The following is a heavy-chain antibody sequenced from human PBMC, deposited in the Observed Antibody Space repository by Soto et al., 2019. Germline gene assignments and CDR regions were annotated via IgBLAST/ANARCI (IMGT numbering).Heavy chain of an antibody. CDR3: VKDFRRYTNGLDV. D-gene: IGHD5-18*01. CDR2: ISWNSAST. V-gene: IGHV3-9*01. Sequence: EVQLVESGGGLVKPGKSLRLSCVVSGFTYEDFAMHWVRQAPGKGLEWVSGISWNSASTGYADSVTGRFTISRDNAKNSLYLQMRNLTGDDTAMYYCVKDFRRYTNGLDVWGPGTSVTVSS. J-gene: IGHJ6*02. CDR1: GFTYEDFA.